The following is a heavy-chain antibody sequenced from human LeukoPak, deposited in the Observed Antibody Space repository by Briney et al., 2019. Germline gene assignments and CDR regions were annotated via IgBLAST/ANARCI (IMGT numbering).Heavy chain of an antibody. CDR2: IRYDGSNK. J-gene: IGHJ4*02. V-gene: IGHV3-30*02. Sequence: PGGCLRLSCAASGFTFSDYYMSWLRQAPGKGLEWVAFIRYDGSNKYYADSVKGRFTISRDNSKNTLYLQMNSLRAEDTAVYCCAKDSTWIQLEGYFDYWGQGTLVTVSS. D-gene: IGHD5-18*01. CDR3: AKDSTWIQLEGYFDY. CDR1: GFTFSDYY.